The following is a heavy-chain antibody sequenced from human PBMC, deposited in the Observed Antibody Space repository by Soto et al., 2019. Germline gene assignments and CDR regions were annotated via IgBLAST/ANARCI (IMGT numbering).Heavy chain of an antibody. V-gene: IGHV4-59*01. CDR2: IYYSGST. D-gene: IGHD6-6*01. Sequence: QVQLQESGPGLVKPSETLSLTCTVSGGSISSYYWSWIRQPPGKGLEWIGYIYYSGSTNYNPSLKSRVTISVDTSKNQFSLKLSSVTAADTAVYYCARGGSSFFSYYYYMDVWGTGTTVTVSS. J-gene: IGHJ6*03. CDR3: ARGGSSFFSYYYYMDV. CDR1: GGSISSYY.